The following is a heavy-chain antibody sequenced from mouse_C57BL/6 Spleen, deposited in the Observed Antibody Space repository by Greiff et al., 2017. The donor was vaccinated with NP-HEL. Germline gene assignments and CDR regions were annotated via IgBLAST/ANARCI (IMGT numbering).Heavy chain of an antibody. CDR3: ARSRAGTWYFDV. Sequence: QVQLQQSGPELVKPGASVKISCKASGYAFSSSWMNRVKQRPGKGLEWIGRIYPGDGDTNYNGTFKGKATLTADKSSSTAYMQLSSLTSEDSAVYFCARSRAGTWYFDVWGTGTTVTVSS. J-gene: IGHJ1*03. CDR1: GYAFSSSW. D-gene: IGHD4-1*01. CDR2: IYPGDGDT. V-gene: IGHV1-82*01.